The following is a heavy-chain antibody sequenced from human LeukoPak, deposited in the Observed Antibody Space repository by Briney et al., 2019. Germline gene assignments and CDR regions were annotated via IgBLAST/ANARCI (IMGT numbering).Heavy chain of an antibody. CDR3: VSSYGCYVLDY. D-gene: IGHD3-10*01. Sequence: SETLSLTCTVSGGSISSYSWNWIRQSPGKGLEWIGRVYHSGSINYNPSLKSRVTISVDTSKNQFSLNLSSVTAADTAVYYCVSSYGCYVLDYWGQGTLVIVSS. CDR1: GGSISSYS. J-gene: IGHJ4*02. CDR2: VYHSGSI. V-gene: IGHV4-59*01.